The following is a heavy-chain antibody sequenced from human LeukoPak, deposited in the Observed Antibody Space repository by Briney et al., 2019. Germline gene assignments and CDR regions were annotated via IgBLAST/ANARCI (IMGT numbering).Heavy chain of an antibody. J-gene: IGHJ6*03. Sequence: PSETLSLTCTVSGGSISSYYWSWIRQPAGKGLEWIGRIYTSGSTNYNPSLKSRVTMSVDTSKNQFSLKLSTVTAADTAVYYCARVRYSYGYYYYYYMDVWGKGTTVTVSS. V-gene: IGHV4-4*07. CDR2: IYTSGST. CDR3: ARVRYSYGYYYYYYMDV. D-gene: IGHD5-18*01. CDR1: GGSISSYY.